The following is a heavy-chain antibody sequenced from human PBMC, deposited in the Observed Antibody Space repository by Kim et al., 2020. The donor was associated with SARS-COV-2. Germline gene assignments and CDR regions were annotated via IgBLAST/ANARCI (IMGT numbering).Heavy chain of an antibody. V-gene: IGHV1-3*01. Sequence: ASVKVSCKASGNTFNSYAIHWVRQAPGHSLEWLGWINSGNANTKYSQRFQGRVTITRDTSATTAYMELSSLRSEDTAVYYCATEVSKSGWRGTGYYYSGM. D-gene: IGHD6-19*01. CDR3: ATEVSKSGWRGTGYYYSGM. CDR2: INSGNANT. CDR1: GNTFNSYA. J-gene: IGHJ6*01.